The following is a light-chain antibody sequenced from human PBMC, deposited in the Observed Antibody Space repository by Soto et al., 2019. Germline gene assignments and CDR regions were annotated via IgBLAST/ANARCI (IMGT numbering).Light chain of an antibody. Sequence: EIVMTQSPATLSVSPGERATLSCRASQSVSANFAWYQQKPGQAPRLLFYGASTRATGVPARFSGSGSGTEFTLTISSLQSEDFAVYYCQHYNNWPPCTFGQGTKVYIK. V-gene: IGKV3-15*01. CDR3: QHYNNWPPCT. CDR1: QSVSAN. J-gene: IGKJ1*01. CDR2: GAS.